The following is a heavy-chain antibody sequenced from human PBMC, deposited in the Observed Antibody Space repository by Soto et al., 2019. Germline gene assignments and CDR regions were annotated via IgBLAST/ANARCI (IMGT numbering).Heavy chain of an antibody. CDR1: GNTFTNFG. D-gene: IGHD2-2*01. Sequence: QGQLVQSGAEVKKPGASVKVSCTASGNTFTNFGVTWVRQAPGQGLEWLGWISAYTDDPNYAQKFQGRVTMTIDTSPSTAYLDLRSVKSDDTAVYYCARVIPGAEDWFDTWGQGTLVNVSS. V-gene: IGHV1-18*01. CDR3: ARVIPGAEDWFDT. J-gene: IGHJ5*02. CDR2: ISAYTDDP.